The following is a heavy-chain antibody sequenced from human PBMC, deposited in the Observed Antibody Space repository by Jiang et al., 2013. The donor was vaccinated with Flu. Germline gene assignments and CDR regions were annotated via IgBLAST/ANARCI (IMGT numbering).Heavy chain of an antibody. D-gene: IGHD6-13*01. CDR1: GYSFTSYW. CDR2: IDPSDSYT. CDR3: ARSLIDDIAAGTTTILLRYYYYGMDV. J-gene: IGHJ6*02. Sequence: SLRISCKGSGYSFTSYWISWVRQMPGKGLEWMGRIDPSDSYTNYSPSFQGHVTISADKSISTAYLQWSSLKASDTAMYYCARSLIDDIAAGTTTILLRYYYYGMDVWGQGTTVTVSS. V-gene: IGHV5-10-1*01.